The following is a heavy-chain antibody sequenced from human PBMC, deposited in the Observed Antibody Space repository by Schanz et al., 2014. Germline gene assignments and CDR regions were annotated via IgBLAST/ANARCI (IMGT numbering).Heavy chain of an antibody. D-gene: IGHD2-21*01. CDR2: INNAGSDT. Sequence: VQLVESGGGVVRPGRSLRLSCAASGFSFSNYWMHWVRQGPGSGLVWVSHINNAGSDTTYADSVKGRFTISRDNSNNTLFLQMSSLRVEDTAIYYCAKDSVLVATGHDYFDYWGQGTLVTVSS. J-gene: IGHJ4*02. CDR3: AKDSVLVATGHDYFDY. CDR1: GFSFSNYW. V-gene: IGHV3-74*01.